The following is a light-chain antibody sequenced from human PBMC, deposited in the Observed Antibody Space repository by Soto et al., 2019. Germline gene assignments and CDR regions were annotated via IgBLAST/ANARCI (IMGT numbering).Light chain of an antibody. CDR2: VNT. Sequence: QSVLTQPPSVSGAPGQRVTISCTGSSTNIGANFGVQWYQQLPGAAPKLLIHVNTNRPSGVPDRFSASKSGTSAFLAITGLRAEDEADYYCQSYDSILTAVVFGGGTKVTVL. CDR3: QSYDSILTAVV. V-gene: IGLV1-40*01. CDR1: STNIGANFG. J-gene: IGLJ2*01.